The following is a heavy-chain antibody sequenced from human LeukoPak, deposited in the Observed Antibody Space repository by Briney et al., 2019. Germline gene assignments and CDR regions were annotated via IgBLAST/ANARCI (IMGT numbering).Heavy chain of an antibody. Sequence: GGSLRLSCAASEFIFSSYGMHWVRQAPGKGLEWAAVISYDGSNKYYADSVKGRFTISRDNSKNTLYLQMNSLRAEDTAVYYCAKQREGISWSPDYWGQGTLVTVSS. J-gene: IGHJ4*02. D-gene: IGHD6-13*01. CDR1: EFIFSSYG. CDR3: AKQREGISWSPDY. V-gene: IGHV3-30*18. CDR2: ISYDGSNK.